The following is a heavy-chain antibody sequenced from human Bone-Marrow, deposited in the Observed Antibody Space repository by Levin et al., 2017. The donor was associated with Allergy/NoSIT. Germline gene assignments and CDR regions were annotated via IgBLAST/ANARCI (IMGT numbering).Heavy chain of an antibody. CDR1: GYSFTNYA. D-gene: IGHD1-14*01. CDR3: ARDLTGLEI. J-gene: IGHJ3*02. CDR2: INANTGHP. Sequence: GESLKISCKASGYSFTNYAIHWVRQTPGQGLEWMGWINANTGHPTYAQGFTGRFLLSLDTSVSTAYLQISNLKAEDTAIYYCARDLTGLEIWGQGTKVTVSS. V-gene: IGHV7-4-1*02.